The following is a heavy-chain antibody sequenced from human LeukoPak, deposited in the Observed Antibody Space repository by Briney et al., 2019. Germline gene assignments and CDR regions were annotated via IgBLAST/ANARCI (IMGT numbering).Heavy chain of an antibody. Sequence: SGTLSLTCAISGDSVSSNSVTWNWIRQSPSRGLEWLGRTYYRSTWYNDYAVSVRGRITVNPDTSKNQFSLHLNSVTPEDTAVYYCARRLTQYDCFDPWGQGILVTVSS. CDR1: GDSVSSNSVT. CDR2: TYYRSTWYN. J-gene: IGHJ5*02. V-gene: IGHV6-1*01. D-gene: IGHD2-2*01. CDR3: ARRLTQYDCFDP.